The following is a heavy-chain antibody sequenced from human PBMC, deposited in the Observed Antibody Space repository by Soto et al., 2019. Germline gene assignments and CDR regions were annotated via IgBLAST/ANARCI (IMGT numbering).Heavy chain of an antibody. D-gene: IGHD3-16*01. CDR2: IVPLVDIA. CDR1: GGTFSSYT. J-gene: IGHJ4*02. Sequence: VQLVQSGAEFKKPGSSVKLSCRASGGTFSSYTLNWVRQAPGQGLQWMGKIVPLVDIANYEQKLQGRVTITADKSTNTVSMELNSLISEDTAVNYCARSRGFATRFASFDLWGPGTRVTVSS. CDR3: ARSRGFATRFASFDL. V-gene: IGHV1-69*02.